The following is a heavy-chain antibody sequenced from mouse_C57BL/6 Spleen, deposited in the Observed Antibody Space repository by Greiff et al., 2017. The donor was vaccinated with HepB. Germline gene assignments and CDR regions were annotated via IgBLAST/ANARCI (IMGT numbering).Heavy chain of an antibody. D-gene: IGHD1-1*01. CDR1: GYTFTSYW. Sequence: QVQLQQPGAELVKPGASVKMSCKASGYTFTSYWITWVKQRPGQGLEWIGDIYPGSGSTNYNEKFKSKATLTVDTSSSTAYMQLSSLTSADSAVYYCARFYYGSLDWDVDVWGTGTTVTVSS. V-gene: IGHV1-55*01. J-gene: IGHJ1*03. CDR2: IYPGSGST. CDR3: ARFYYGSLDWDVDV.